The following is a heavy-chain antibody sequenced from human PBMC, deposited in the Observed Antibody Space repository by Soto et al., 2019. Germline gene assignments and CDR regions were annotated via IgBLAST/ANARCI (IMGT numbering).Heavy chain of an antibody. CDR3: ARAFVLGVGALSP. CDR2: ISDSGSLT. V-gene: IGHV3-11*01. D-gene: IGHD1-26*01. CDR1: GFTCSAYY. J-gene: IGHJ4*02. Sequence: QVQLVESGGGLVKPEGSLRLSCAASGFTCSAYYMSWIRQAPGKGLEWVSYISDSGSLTHYGDSVKGRFTISRDNAKASLYLQMDSLIAEDTAIYYCARAFVLGVGALSPGGQGTLFTVSS.